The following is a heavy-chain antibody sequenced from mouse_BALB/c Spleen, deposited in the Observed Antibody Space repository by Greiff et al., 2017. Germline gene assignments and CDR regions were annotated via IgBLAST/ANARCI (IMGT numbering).Heavy chain of an antibody. CDR2: IYPGSGST. Sequence: LQQPGSELVRPGASVKLSCKASGYTFTSYWMHWVQQRPGQGLEWIGNIYPGSGSTNYDEKFKSKATLTVDTSSSTAYMQLSSLTSEDSAVYYCTRDGSLYAMDYWGQGTSVTVSS. D-gene: IGHD2-3*01. CDR3: TRDGSLYAMDY. CDR1: GYTFTSYW. V-gene: IGHV1S22*01. J-gene: IGHJ4*01.